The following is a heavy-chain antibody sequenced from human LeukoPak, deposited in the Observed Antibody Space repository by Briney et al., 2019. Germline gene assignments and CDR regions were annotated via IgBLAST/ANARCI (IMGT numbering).Heavy chain of an antibody. D-gene: IGHD6-19*01. V-gene: IGHV1-8*01. CDR2: MNPNTGST. CDR1: GYTFTSYD. Sequence: ASVKVSCKASGYTFTSYDINWVRQATGQGLEWMGWMNPNTGSTGYAQKLQDRVTMTRNTSISTAYVELSGLTFEDTAIYYCARARSGWAYNWFDPWGQGTLVTVSS. CDR3: ARARSGWAYNWFDP. J-gene: IGHJ5*02.